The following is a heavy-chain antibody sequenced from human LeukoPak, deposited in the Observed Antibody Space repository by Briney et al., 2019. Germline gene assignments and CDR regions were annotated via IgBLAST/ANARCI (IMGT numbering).Heavy chain of an antibody. CDR3: ARGRRGITMVRGVFVDY. V-gene: IGHV4-4*02. D-gene: IGHD3-10*01. J-gene: IGHJ4*02. CDR2: IYHSGST. Sequence: NPSGTLSLTCAVSGGSISSSNWWSWVRQPPGKGLEWIGEIYHSGSTNYNPSLKSRVTISVDTSKNQFSLKLSSVTAADTAVYYCARGRRGITMVRGVFVDYWGQGTLVTVSS. CDR1: GGSISSSNW.